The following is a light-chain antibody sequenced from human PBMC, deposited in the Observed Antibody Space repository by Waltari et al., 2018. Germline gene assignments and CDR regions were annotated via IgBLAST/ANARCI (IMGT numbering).Light chain of an antibody. J-gene: IGLJ1*01. CDR3: QSYDSSLSGYV. V-gene: IGLV1-40*01. CDR2: GNS. CDR1: SSNLGAGYD. Sequence: QSVLTQPPSVSGAPGQRVTISSPGSSSNLGAGYDVNWYQQLPGTAPKLLIYGNSNRPSGVPDRFSGSKSGTSASLAITGLQAEDEADYYCQSYDSSLSGYVFGTGTKVTVL.